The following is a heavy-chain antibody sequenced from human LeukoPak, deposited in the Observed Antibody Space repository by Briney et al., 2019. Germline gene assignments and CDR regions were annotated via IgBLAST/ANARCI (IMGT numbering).Heavy chain of an antibody. Sequence: ASVKVSCKASGYTFTSSALNWVRQAPGQGLEWMGWINTNTGTPTYAQGFTGRFVFSLDTSVSTAYLQISSLKAEGTAVYYCATDLKKGDSGCFDYWGQGTLVTVSS. CDR3: ATDLKKGDSGCFDY. CDR2: INTNTGTP. D-gene: IGHD6-19*01. V-gene: IGHV7-4-1*02. J-gene: IGHJ4*02. CDR1: GYTFTSSA.